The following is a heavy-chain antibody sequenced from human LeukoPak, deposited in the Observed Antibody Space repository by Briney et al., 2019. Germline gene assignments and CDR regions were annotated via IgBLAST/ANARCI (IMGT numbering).Heavy chain of an antibody. Sequence: SETLPLTCAVYGGSFSGYYWSWIRQPPGKGLEWIGEINHSGSTNYNPSLKSRVTISVDTSKNQFSLKLSSVTAADTAVYYCARNLPGYSSGWQRWGQGTLVTVPS. CDR1: GGSFSGYY. V-gene: IGHV4-34*01. J-gene: IGHJ4*02. CDR3: ARNLPGYSSGWQR. CDR2: INHSGST. D-gene: IGHD6-19*01.